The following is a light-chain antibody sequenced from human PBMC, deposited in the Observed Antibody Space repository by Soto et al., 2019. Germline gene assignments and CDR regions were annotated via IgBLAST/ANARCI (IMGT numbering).Light chain of an antibody. V-gene: IGLV1-40*01. J-gene: IGLJ2*01. CDR3: QSFDTNLNAVL. CDR1: GSNIGAGYE. CDR2: DTI. Sequence: QSVLTQPPSVSGAPGQSVTISCIGSGSNIGAGYEVHWYQQLPGVAPKLLIFDTINRPSGVPGRFSGSKSGASAFLAITGLLPEDEADFFCQSFDTNLNAVLFGGGTKVTVL.